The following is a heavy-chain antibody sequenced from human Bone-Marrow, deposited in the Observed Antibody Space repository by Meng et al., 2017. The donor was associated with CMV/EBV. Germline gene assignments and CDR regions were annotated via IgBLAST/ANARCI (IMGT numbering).Heavy chain of an antibody. V-gene: IGHV4-61*01. J-gene: IGHJ3*02. CDR3: ARAFCRSASCYAFDI. D-gene: IGHD2-2*01. CDR1: GGSVSSGSYY. Sequence: SETLSLTCTVSGGSVSSGSYYWSWIRQPPGKGLEWIGYIYYSGSTNYNPSLKSRVTISVDTSKNQFSLKLSSVTAADTALYYCARAFCRSASCYAFDIWGQGTMVTVSS. CDR2: IYYSGST.